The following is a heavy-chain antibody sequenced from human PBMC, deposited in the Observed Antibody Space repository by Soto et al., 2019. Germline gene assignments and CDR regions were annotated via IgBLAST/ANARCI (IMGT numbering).Heavy chain of an antibody. V-gene: IGHV2-5*01. CDR3: TYRRGGSSSGGNFVY. CDR2: IFWNDAK. Sequence: QIALKESGPTLVKPSQTLTLTCTFSGFSFSTTGAGVCWIRQPPGKALEWLALIFWNDAKRYSPSLRSRLTIIKDTSKNQVVLTMTNVDPVDTATYYCTYRRGGSSSGGNFVYWGQGTPVTVYS. D-gene: IGHD2-15*01. CDR1: GFSFSTTGAG. J-gene: IGHJ4*02.